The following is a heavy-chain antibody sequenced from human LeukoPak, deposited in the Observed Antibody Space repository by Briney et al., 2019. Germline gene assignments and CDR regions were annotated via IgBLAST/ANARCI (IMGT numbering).Heavy chain of an antibody. CDR2: IYYSGRT. D-gene: IGHD6-13*01. CDR1: GGSISSNNYY. V-gene: IGHV4-39*01. J-gene: IGHJ4*02. Sequence: SETLSLTCTVSGGSISSNNYYWGWIRQPPGKGLMWCESIYYSGRTYYSPAGKSRVPMSVDTSKNLFSLELTSVTAADTAVYFCARHGSSWYVDYWGQGTLVTVSS. CDR3: ARHGSSWYVDY.